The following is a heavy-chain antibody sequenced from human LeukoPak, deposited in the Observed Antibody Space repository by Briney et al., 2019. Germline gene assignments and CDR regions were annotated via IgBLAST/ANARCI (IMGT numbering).Heavy chain of an antibody. D-gene: IGHD3-22*01. CDR3: AKDRSVVITYDAFDI. Sequence: GGSLRLSCAASGFTFSSYTMNWVRQAPGKGLEWVSAISGSGGSTYYADSVKGRFTISRDNSKNTLYLQMNSLRAEDTAVYYCAKDRSVVITYDAFDIWGQGTMVTVSS. J-gene: IGHJ3*02. CDR2: ISGSGGST. V-gene: IGHV3-23*01. CDR1: GFTFSSYT.